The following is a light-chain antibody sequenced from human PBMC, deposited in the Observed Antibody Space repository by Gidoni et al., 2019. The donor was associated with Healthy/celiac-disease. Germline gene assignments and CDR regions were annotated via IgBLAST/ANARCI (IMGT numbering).Light chain of an antibody. J-gene: IGKJ4*01. CDR3: QQYGSSPALT. Sequence: EIVLTQSPGTLSLSPGERATLSCRASQSVSSSYVAWYQQKPGQAPRLLIYGVSSRATGIPDRFSGSGSGTDFTLTISRLEPEDFAVYYCQQYGSSPALTFGGXTKVEIK. CDR1: QSVSSSY. V-gene: IGKV3-20*01. CDR2: GVS.